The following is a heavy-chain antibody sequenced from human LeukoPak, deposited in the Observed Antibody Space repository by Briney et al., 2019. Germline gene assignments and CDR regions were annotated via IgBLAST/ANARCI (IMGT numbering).Heavy chain of an antibody. CDR2: IWYDGSNK. CDR3: ARNPAHYGSSWYSYYYGMDV. J-gene: IGHJ6*02. V-gene: IGHV3-33*01. CDR1: GFTFSSYG. D-gene: IGHD6-13*01. Sequence: PGRSLRPSCAASGFTFSSYGMHWVRQAPGKGLEWVAVIWYDGSNKYYADSVKGRFTISRDNSKNTLYLQMNSLRAEDTAVSYCARNPAHYGSSWYSYYYGMDVWGQGTTVTVSS.